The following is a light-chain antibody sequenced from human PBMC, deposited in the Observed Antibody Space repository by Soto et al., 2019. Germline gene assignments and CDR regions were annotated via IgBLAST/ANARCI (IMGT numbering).Light chain of an antibody. V-gene: IGLV2-8*01. CDR1: SSDVGGYHF. Sequence: QSALTQPPSASGPLGQSVTISCTGTSSDVGGYHFVSWYQQHPGKAPKLLIFESYKRPSGVPDRFSGSKSGNTASLIISGLQAEDETDYYCSSYAGSTYVFGTGTKVTVL. J-gene: IGLJ1*01. CDR3: SSYAGSTYV. CDR2: ESY.